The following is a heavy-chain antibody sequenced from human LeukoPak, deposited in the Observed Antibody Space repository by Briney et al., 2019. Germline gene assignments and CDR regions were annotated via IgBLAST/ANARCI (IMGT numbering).Heavy chain of an antibody. CDR3: TRVRHGDYFDY. V-gene: IGHV3-72*01. J-gene: IGHJ4*02. CDR1: GFIFSSYA. CDR2: VRNKPNTYTT. Sequence: GGSLRLSCAASGFIFSSYAMSWVRQAPGKGLEWVGRVRNKPNTYTTDYAASVKGRFTISRDDSKNSLYLQMNSLKTEDTAVYYCTRVRHGDYFDYWGQGTLVTVSS. D-gene: IGHD4-17*01.